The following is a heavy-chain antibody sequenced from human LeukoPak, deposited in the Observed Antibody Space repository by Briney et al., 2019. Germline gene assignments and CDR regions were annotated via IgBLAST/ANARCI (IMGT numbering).Heavy chain of an antibody. CDR2: INPNSGGT. J-gene: IGHJ5*02. Sequence: ASVKVSCKASGYTFTSYYMHWVRQAPGQGLEWMGWINPNSGGTNYAQKSQGRVTMTRDTSISTAYMELSRLRSDDTAVYYCARDPHYYGDYPNNWFDPWGQGTLVTVSS. CDR1: GYTFTSYY. CDR3: ARDPHYYGDYPNNWFDP. D-gene: IGHD4-17*01. V-gene: IGHV1-2*02.